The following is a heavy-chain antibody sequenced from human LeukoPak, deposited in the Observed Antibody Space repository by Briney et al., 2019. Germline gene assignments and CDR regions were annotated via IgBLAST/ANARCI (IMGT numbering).Heavy chain of an antibody. J-gene: IGHJ4*02. CDR3: ARASDSGWSYFDY. CDR2: ISGSGGRT. D-gene: IGHD6-19*01. V-gene: IGHV3-23*01. CDR1: GFTFSSYA. Sequence: GGSLRLSCAASGFTFSSYAMSWVRQAPGKGLEWVSTISGSGGRTYYTDSVKGRFTISRDNSKNTVYLQMNSLRAEDTAVYYCARASDSGWSYFDYWGQGTLVTVSS.